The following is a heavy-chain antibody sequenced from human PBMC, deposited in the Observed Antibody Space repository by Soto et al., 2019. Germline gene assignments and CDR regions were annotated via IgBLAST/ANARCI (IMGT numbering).Heavy chain of an antibody. Sequence: QVQLQESGPGLVKPSGTLSLTCAVSGGSISSSNWWSWVRQPPGKGLEWIGEIYHSGSTNYNPSLKSRVTMSVDKSKNQFSLMLSSVTAPDTAVYYCARVPRAAAGTDWGQGTLVTVSS. CDR3: ARVPRAAAGTD. J-gene: IGHJ4*02. V-gene: IGHV4-4*02. CDR2: IYHSGST. CDR1: GGSISSSNW. D-gene: IGHD6-13*01.